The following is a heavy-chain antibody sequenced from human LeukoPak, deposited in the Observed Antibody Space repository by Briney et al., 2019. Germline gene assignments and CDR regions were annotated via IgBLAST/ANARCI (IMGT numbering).Heavy chain of an antibody. CDR3: ARVMRRPIAAAGNAYDC. CDR1: GYAFTSYA. V-gene: IGHV7-4-1*02. D-gene: IGHD6-13*01. J-gene: IGHJ4*02. Sequence: ASVKVSCKASGYAFTSYAMNWVRQAPGQGLEWMGWINTNTGNPTYAQGFTGRFVFSLDTSVSTAYLQISSLKAEDTAVYYCARVMRRPIAAAGNAYDCWGQGTLVTVSS. CDR2: INTNTGNP.